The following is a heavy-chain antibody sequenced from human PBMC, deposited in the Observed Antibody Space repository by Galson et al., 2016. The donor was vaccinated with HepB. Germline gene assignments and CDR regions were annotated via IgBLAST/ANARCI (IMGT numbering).Heavy chain of an antibody. CDR1: GFTFSNSA. V-gene: IGHV3-23*01. D-gene: IGHD1-26*01. Sequence: SLRLCCAASGFTFSNSAMSRVRQAPGKGLEWVSSIRGSGGSTYYADSVKGRFTISRDNSKNTLYLQMNSLRAEDTALYYCAKDPTIVGPTAEGYWGQGTLVTVAS. CDR2: IRGSGGST. CDR3: AKDPTIVGPTAEGY. J-gene: IGHJ4*02.